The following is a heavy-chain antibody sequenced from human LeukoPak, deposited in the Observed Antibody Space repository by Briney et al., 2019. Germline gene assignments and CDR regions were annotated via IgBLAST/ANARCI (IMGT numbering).Heavy chain of an antibody. CDR2: ISYDGSNK. J-gene: IGHJ4*02. V-gene: IGHV3-30*04. D-gene: IGHD6-19*01. Sequence: GGSLRLSCAASGFTFSSYAMHWVRQAPGKGLEWVAVISYDGSNKYYADSVKGRFTISRDNSKNTLYLQMNSLRAEDTAVYYCARRSGIAVAGAFDYWGQGTLVTVSS. CDR1: GFTFSSYA. CDR3: ARRSGIAVAGAFDY.